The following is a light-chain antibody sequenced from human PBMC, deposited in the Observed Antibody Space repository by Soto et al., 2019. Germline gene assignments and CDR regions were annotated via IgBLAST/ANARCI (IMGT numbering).Light chain of an antibody. V-gene: IGKV3-20*01. CDR3: QQYCRSGT. CDR2: GAS. CDR1: QSVSNNY. Sequence: EIVMTQSPGTLSLSPGERATLSCRASQSVSNNYLAWYQQKPGQAPRLLIYGASNRATGIPDRFSGSGSGTDFTLTISRLVLEYFAVHYCQQYCRSGTFGHVTK. J-gene: IGKJ2*02.